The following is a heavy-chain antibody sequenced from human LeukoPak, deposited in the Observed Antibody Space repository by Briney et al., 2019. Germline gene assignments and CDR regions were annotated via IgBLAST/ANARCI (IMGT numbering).Heavy chain of an antibody. J-gene: IGHJ4*02. CDR1: GYTFTDYY. V-gene: IGHV1-2*02. Sequence: ASVEVSCKASGYTFTDYYYIHWVRLAPGQGLEWMGWLNPKSGDTNYAQKFQGRVTVTRDTSISTAYMELSRLRSDDTAVYYCARPSSTDYVWGQGTQVTVSS. CDR2: LNPKSGDT. D-gene: IGHD2-2*01. CDR3: ARPSSTDYV.